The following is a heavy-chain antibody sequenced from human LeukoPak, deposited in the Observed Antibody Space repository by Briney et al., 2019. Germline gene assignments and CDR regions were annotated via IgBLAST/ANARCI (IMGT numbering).Heavy chain of an antibody. D-gene: IGHD3-3*01. CDR3: ARGHDFWSGPRAFDI. J-gene: IGHJ3*02. Sequence: PSQTLSLTCTVSGGSISSGSYYWSWIRQPAGKGLEWIGRIYTSGSTNYNPSLKSRVTISVDTSKNQFSLKLSSVTAADTAVYYCARGHDFWSGPRAFDIWGQGTMVTVSS. CDR1: GGSISSGSYY. CDR2: IYTSGST. V-gene: IGHV4-61*02.